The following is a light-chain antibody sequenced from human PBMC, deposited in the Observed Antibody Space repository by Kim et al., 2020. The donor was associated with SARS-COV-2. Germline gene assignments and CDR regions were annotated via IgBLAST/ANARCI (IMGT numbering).Light chain of an antibody. Sequence: ERATINCKSSQSVLYSSNNKNYLAWYQQKPGQPPMLLIYWASTRESGVPDRFSGSGSGTDFTLTISSLQAEDVAVYYCQQYYSTLTFGQGTKLEI. CDR1: QSVLYSSNNKNY. J-gene: IGKJ2*01. V-gene: IGKV4-1*01. CDR2: WAS. CDR3: QQYYSTLT.